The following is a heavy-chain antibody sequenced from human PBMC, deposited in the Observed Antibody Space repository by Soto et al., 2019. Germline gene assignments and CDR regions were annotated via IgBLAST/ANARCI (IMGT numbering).Heavy chain of an antibody. J-gene: IGHJ3*02. CDR3: VRDQRESGAFDI. V-gene: IGHV3-48*03. CDR1: GFIFSSYE. D-gene: IGHD3-10*01. Sequence: GGSLRLSCAASGFIFSSYEMNWVRQAPGKGLEWVSYISSSGGTIYNADSVKGRFTISRDNAKNSLYLQVNSLSAEDTAVYYCVRDQRESGAFDIWGQGTMVTVSS. CDR2: ISSSGGTI.